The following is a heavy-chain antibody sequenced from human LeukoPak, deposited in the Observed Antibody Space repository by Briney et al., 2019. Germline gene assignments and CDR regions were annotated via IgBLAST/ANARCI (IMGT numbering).Heavy chain of an antibody. Sequence: GGSLRLSCAASGFTFSSYSMNWVRQAPGKGLEWVSSISSSSSYIYYADLVKGRFTISRDNAKNSLYLQMNSLRAEDTAVYYCARERNPTAFFDYWGQGTLVTVSS. CDR2: ISSSSSYI. D-gene: IGHD1-14*01. CDR1: GFTFSSYS. CDR3: ARERNPTAFFDY. J-gene: IGHJ4*02. V-gene: IGHV3-21*01.